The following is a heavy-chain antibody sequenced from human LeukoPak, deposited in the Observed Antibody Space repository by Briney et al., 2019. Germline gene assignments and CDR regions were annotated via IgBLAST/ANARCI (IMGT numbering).Heavy chain of an antibody. V-gene: IGHV1-18*01. CDR2: ISAYNGDT. D-gene: IGHD2-21*02. CDR3: ARSGLLFPATIWFVY. CDR1: GYPFKNCA. J-gene: IGHJ4*02. Sequence: ASVKVSCKASGYPFKNCAFSWVRQAPGQGLEWMGWISAYNGDTYYAQEFQGRLTMTTDTSTSTTYMELRSLRSDDTAVYFCARSGLLFPATIWFVYWGQGTLVTVSS.